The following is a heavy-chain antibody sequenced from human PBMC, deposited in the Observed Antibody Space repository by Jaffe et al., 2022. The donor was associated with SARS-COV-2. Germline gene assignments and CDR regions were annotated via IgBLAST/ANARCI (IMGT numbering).Heavy chain of an antibody. V-gene: IGHV4-59*11. Sequence: QVQLQESGPGLVKPSETLFLTCTVSGGSIRSHYWSWTRQPPGKGLEWIGYIYYNGSPNYNPSLKSRVTISLDTSKNQFSLSLSSVTAADTAVYYCARLRRDGYSSIDYWGQGTLVTVSS. CDR2: IYYNGSP. CDR3: ARLRRDGYSSIDY. D-gene: IGHD3-3*01. CDR1: GGSIRSHY. J-gene: IGHJ4*02.